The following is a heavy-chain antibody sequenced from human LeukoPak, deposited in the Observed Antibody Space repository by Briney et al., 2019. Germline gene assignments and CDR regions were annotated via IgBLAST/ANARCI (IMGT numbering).Heavy chain of an antibody. CDR1: GGSFSGYY. CDR2: INHSGST. D-gene: IGHD5-24*01. J-gene: IGHJ3*02. Sequence: SETLSLTCAVYGGSFSGYYWNWIRQPPGKGLEWIGEINHSGSTNYNPSLKSRVTISVDTSKNQFSLKLTSVTAADTAVYYCARGGDGYNYDAFDIWGQGTMVTVSS. V-gene: IGHV4-34*01. CDR3: ARGGDGYNYDAFDI.